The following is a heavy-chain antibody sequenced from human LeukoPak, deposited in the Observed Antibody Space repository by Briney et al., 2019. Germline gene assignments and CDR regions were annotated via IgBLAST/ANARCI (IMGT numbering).Heavy chain of an antibody. CDR1: GGTFSSYA. D-gene: IGHD3-22*01. J-gene: IGHJ4*02. CDR2: IIPIFGTA. V-gene: IGHV1-69*05. Sequence: SVKVSCKASGGTFSSYAISWVRQAPGQGLEWMGRIIPIFGTANYAQKFQGRVTITMDESTSTAYMELSSLRSEDTAVYYCARALLLDYYDSSGYSDYWGQGTLVTVSS. CDR3: ARALLLDYYDSSGYSDY.